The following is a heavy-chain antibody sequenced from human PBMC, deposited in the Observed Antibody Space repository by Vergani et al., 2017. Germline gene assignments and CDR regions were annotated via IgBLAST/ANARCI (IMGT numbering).Heavy chain of an antibody. CDR3: ARDLGYCSSTSCGEGLVAGLDY. V-gene: IGHV1-69*01. J-gene: IGHJ4*02. Sequence: QVQLVQSGAEVKKPGSSVKVSCKASGGTFSSYAISWVRQAPGQGLEWMGGIIPIFGTANYAQKFQGRVTITADESTSTAYMELSSLRSEDTAVYYCARDLGYCSSTSCGEGLVAGLDYWGQGTLVTVSS. CDR2: IIPIFGTA. CDR1: GGTFSSYA. D-gene: IGHD2-2*01.